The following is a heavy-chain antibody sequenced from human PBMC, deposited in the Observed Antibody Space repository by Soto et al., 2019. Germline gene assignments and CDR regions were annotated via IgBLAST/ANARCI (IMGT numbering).Heavy chain of an antibody. J-gene: IGHJ6*02. CDR2: IYHGGST. V-gene: IGHV4-38-2*01. CDR3: ASEQEYYYYGMDV. CDR1: GYSISSGYY. Sequence: SETLSLTCAVSGYSISSGYYWGWLRQPPGKGLEWIGSIYHGGSTYYNPSLNSRVTISVDTSKNQFSLKLSSVTAADTAVYYCASEQEYYYYGMDVWGQGTTVTVSS.